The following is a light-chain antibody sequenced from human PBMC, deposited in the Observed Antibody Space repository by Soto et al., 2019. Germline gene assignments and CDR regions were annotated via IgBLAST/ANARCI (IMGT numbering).Light chain of an antibody. Sequence: SYELTQPPSVSVSPGQTASITCSGDKLGDKYAYWYQQKPGQSPVVVIYQDSERPSGIPERFSGSNSGNTATLTISGTQAADEADYYCQTWDSSTPCVFGTGTKLTVL. CDR2: QDS. CDR3: QTWDSSTPCV. V-gene: IGLV3-1*01. J-gene: IGLJ1*01. CDR1: KLGDKY.